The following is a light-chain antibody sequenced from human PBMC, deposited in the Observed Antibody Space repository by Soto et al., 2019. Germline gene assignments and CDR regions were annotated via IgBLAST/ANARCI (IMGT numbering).Light chain of an antibody. V-gene: IGKV3-20*01. Sequence: DIVLTQAPGTLSLSPGERATLSCRASQSISSSSLAWYQQKPGQAPRLLIQGVSTRATGIPDRFSGRGSGTEVTLTISILEHEDSAVYYCQQYVTSPYRFGQGTKLEIK. CDR1: QSISSSS. CDR3: QQYVTSPYR. CDR2: GVS. J-gene: IGKJ2*03.